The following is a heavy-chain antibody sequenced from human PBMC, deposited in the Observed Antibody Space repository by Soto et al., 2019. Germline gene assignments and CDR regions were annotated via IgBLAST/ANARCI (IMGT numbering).Heavy chain of an antibody. D-gene: IGHD1-26*01. CDR1: GGTFSSYA. CDR3: ASPRGSGSYSGPQGYYGMDV. CDR2: IIPIFGTA. Sequence: GASVKVSCKASGGTFSSYAISWVRQAPGQGLEWMGGIIPIFGTADYAQKFQGRVTITADESTSTAYMELSSLRSEDTAVYYCASPRGSGSYSGPQGYYGMDVWGQGTTVTVSS. V-gene: IGHV1-69*13. J-gene: IGHJ6*02.